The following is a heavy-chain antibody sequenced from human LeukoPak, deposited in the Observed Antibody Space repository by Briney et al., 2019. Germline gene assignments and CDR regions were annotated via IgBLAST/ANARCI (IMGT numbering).Heavy chain of an antibody. CDR2: VQSGNT. Sequence: PSETLSLTCTVSGGSINNYYWSWIRQPPGKGLEWIGFVQSGNTNYNPSLKSRVTISVDKSKKQFSLRLTSVTAADTAVYYCARAGMLPYAFDVWGQGTTVTVSS. CDR1: GGSINNYY. D-gene: IGHD2-15*01. V-gene: IGHV4-59*08. J-gene: IGHJ3*01. CDR3: ARAGMLPYAFDV.